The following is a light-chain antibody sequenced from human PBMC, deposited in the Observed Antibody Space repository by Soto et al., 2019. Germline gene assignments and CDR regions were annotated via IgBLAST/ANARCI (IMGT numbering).Light chain of an antibody. J-gene: IGKJ1*01. CDR1: ESIRSSY. CDR3: QQYDDWPWT. Sequence: EIVLTQSPGTLSLSPGERATLSCRSTESIRSSYLAWYQQKSGQAPRLLIYGASSRATGIPDRFSGSGSGTEFILTISSLQSEDFAFYYCQQYDDWPWTFGQGTKVDIK. CDR2: GAS. V-gene: IGKV3-20*01.